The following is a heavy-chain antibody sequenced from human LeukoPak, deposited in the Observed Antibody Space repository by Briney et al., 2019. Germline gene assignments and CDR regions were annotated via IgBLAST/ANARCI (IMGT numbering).Heavy chain of an antibody. CDR1: GYTFTGYY. J-gene: IGHJ5*02. CDR3: ARRGHTSYYYDSSGPADP. D-gene: IGHD3-22*01. Sequence: ASVKVSCKASGYTFTGYYMHWVRQAPGQGLEWMGWINPNSGGTNYAQKLQGRVTMTTDTSTSTAYMELRSLRSDDTAVYYCARRGHTSYYYDSSGPADPWGQGTLVTVSS. CDR2: INPNSGGT. V-gene: IGHV1-2*02.